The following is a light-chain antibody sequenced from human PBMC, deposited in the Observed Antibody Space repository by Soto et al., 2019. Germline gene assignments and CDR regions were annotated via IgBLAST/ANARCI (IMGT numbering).Light chain of an antibody. J-gene: IGLJ3*02. Sequence: QSVLTQPPSASGTPGQRVAISCSGSYSNIGTNYVYWYQHLPGTAPKLLIYRNDQRPSGVPDRFSASKSGTSASLAISGLRSEDEADYYCAGWDDSLNSWVLGGGTKLTVL. CDR3: AGWDDSLNSWV. V-gene: IGLV1-47*01. CDR2: RND. CDR1: YSNIGTNY.